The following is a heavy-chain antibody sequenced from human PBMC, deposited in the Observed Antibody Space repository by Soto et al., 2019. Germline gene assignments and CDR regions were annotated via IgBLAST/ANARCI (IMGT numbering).Heavy chain of an antibody. Sequence: ASLKVSCKAAGYGFTSVDINWGRQTTGQGLEWMGWMQPSSGRTGYAQKFQGRVTMTRDTSINTAYMELSSLTSDDTAFYYCARGVTAGVDYWGQGTLVTVSS. V-gene: IGHV1-8*01. D-gene: IGHD1-26*01. CDR2: MQPSSGRT. CDR3: ARGVTAGVDY. J-gene: IGHJ4*02. CDR1: GYGFTSVD.